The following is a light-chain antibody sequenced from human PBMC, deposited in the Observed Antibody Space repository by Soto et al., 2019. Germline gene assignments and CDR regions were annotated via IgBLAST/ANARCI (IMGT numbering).Light chain of an antibody. CDR3: QQYNNWWT. V-gene: IGKV3-15*01. Sequence: EIVMTQSPATLSVSPGERATLSCRASQSVSSSLAWYQKKPGQAPRLLIYGASTRAPGIPDRFSGSGSGTEFTLPISSLQSEDFAVYYCQQYNNWWTFGQGTRVEIK. J-gene: IGKJ1*01. CDR2: GAS. CDR1: QSVSSS.